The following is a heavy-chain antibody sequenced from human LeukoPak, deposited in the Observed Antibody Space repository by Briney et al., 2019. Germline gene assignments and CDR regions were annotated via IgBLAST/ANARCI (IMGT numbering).Heavy chain of an antibody. J-gene: IGHJ5*02. D-gene: IGHD2-15*01. Sequence: SETLSLTCTVSGGSISYSNAYWGWSRQPPGKGLEWIGNIYFSGSTYYKQSLKSRVTISVDTSKNQFPLKLRSVTAADTAVYYCARASCGGGTCYDSRGWFDPWGQGTLVTVSS. CDR3: ARASCGGGTCYDSRGWFDP. CDR1: GGSISYSNAY. CDR2: IYFSGST. V-gene: IGHV4-39*06.